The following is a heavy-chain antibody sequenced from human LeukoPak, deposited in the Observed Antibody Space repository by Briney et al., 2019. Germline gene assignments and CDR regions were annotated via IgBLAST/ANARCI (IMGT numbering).Heavy chain of an antibody. J-gene: IGHJ5*02. D-gene: IGHD4-17*01. V-gene: IGHV4-59*12. Sequence: PSETLSLTCTVSGGSISSYYWSWIRQPPGKGLEWIGYIYYSGSTYYNPSLKSRVTISVDTSKNQFSLKLSSVTAADTAVYYCARDGGTVTIGGWFDPWGQGTLVTVSS. CDR1: GGSISSYY. CDR3: ARDGGTVTIGGWFDP. CDR2: IYYSGST.